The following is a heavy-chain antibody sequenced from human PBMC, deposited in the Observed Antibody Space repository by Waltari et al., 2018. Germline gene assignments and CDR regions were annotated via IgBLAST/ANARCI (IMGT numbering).Heavy chain of an antibody. D-gene: IGHD6-13*01. V-gene: IGHV3-48*01. CDR2: ISSSSSTI. CDR3: ARDIAAADYGMDV. CDR1: GFTFSSYR. Sequence: EVQLVASGGGLVQPGGSLSLSCAASGFTFSSYRMNGVGQAPGKGLEWVSYISSSSSTIYYADSVKGRFTISRDNAKNSLYLQMNSLRAEDTAVYYCARDIAAADYGMDVWGQGTTVTVSS. J-gene: IGHJ6*02.